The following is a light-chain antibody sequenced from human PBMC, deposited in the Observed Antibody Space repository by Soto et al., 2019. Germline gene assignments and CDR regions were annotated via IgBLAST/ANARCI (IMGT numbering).Light chain of an antibody. CDR1: QSVSSN. J-gene: IGKJ1*01. Sequence: EIVITQSPATLCVSPGERPTLPGRLSQSVSSNLAWSLQQPGQSPRLLIYGASTRATGIPARFSGSGSGTEFTLTISSLQSEDFAVYYCQQYNNWPPWTFGQGTKVDIK. CDR3: QQYNNWPPWT. CDR2: GAS. V-gene: IGKV3-15*01.